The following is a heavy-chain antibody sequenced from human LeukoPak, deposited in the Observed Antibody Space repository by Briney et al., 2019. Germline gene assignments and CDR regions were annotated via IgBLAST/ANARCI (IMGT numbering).Heavy chain of an antibody. CDR2: IYPGDSDT. Sequence: ESLKISCKGSGYRFTSYWIGWVRQMPGKGLDWMGIIYPGDSDTRYSPSFQGQVTISADKSISTAYLQWSSLKASDTAMYYCASAEGGYCSSTSCSDAFDIWGQGTMVTVSS. CDR1: GYRFTSYW. D-gene: IGHD2-2*01. CDR3: ASAEGGYCSSTSCSDAFDI. J-gene: IGHJ3*02. V-gene: IGHV5-51*01.